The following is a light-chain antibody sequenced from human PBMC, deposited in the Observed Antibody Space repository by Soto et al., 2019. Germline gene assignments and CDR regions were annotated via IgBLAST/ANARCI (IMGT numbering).Light chain of an antibody. J-gene: IGLJ1*01. CDR2: DVS. CDR1: SSDVGGYNY. CDR3: CSYACSYTLV. Sequence: QSALTQPRSVSGSPGQSVTISCTGTSSDVGGYNYVSWYQQHPGKAPKLMIYDVSKRPSGVPDRFSGSKSGNTASLTISGLQAEDEADYYCCSYACSYTLVFGTGTKLTVL. V-gene: IGLV2-11*01.